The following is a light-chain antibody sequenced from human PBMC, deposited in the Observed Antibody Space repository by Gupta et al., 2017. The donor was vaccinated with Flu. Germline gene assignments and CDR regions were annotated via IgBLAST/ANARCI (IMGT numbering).Light chain of an antibody. V-gene: IGKV1-39*01. CDR1: QRISSY. CDR3: QQRYSTPVT. Sequence: DIQMTQSPSSLSASVRDRVTITCRASQRISSYLNWYQQKPGKAPKLLIYAASSVQSGVTSRFSGSGYGTDFTLTISRLQPEDFATYYCQQRYSTPVTIGHGTKVDIK. J-gene: IGKJ3*01. CDR2: AAS.